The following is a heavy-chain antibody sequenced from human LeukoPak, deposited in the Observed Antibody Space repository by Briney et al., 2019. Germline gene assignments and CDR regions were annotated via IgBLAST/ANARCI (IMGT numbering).Heavy chain of an antibody. J-gene: IGHJ4*02. D-gene: IGHD3-9*01. V-gene: IGHV4-34*01. CDR2: INHSGST. CDR1: GGSFSGYY. Sequence: SETLSLTCAVYGGSFSGYYWSWIRQPPGKGLEWIGEINHSGSTNYNPSLKSRVTISVDTSKNQFSLKLSSVTAADTAVYYCAGDYDILTGYSDWDQGTLVTVSS. CDR3: AGDYDILTGYSD.